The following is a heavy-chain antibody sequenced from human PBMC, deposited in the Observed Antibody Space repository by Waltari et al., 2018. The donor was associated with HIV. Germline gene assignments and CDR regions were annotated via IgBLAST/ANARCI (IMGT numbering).Heavy chain of an antibody. CDR2: ISAYNGNT. CDR3: ARVGCSSASCYSGWFDP. V-gene: IGHV1-18*01. Sequence: QAQLAQSGAEVKKPGASVKVSCKASGYTFTSYGISWVRQAPGQGLEWLGWISAYNGNTNYAQKLQGRVTMTTDTSTSTAYMELRSLRSDDTAVYYGARVGCSSASCYSGWFDPWGQGTLVTVSS. CDR1: GYTFTSYG. D-gene: IGHD2-2*01. J-gene: IGHJ5*02.